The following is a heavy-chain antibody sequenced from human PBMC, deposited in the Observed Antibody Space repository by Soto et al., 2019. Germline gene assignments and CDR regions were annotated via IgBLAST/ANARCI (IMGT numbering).Heavy chain of an antibody. J-gene: IGHJ6*02. D-gene: IGHD2-2*01. CDR2: INHSGST. V-gene: IGHV4-34*01. Sequence: PSETLSLTCAVYGGSFSGYYWSWIRQPRGKGLEWIGEINHSGSTNYNPSLKSRVTISVDTSKNQFSLKLSSVTAADTAVYYCARFVAAANYYYYGMDVWGQGTTVTVSS. CDR3: ARFVAAANYYYYGMDV. CDR1: GGSFSGYY.